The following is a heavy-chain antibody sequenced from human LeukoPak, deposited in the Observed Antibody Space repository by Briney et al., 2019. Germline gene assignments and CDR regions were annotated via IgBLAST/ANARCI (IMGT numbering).Heavy chain of an antibody. Sequence: GGSLRLSCAASGFSISGYWMSWVRQAPGKGLEWVANIKQDGSEKNYVGSVKGRFTISRDNARNSLYLGMDSLRAEDTAVYYCYSATPDYWGQGTLVTVSS. CDR3: YSATPDY. V-gene: IGHV3-7*01. D-gene: IGHD2-15*01. CDR1: GFSISGYW. CDR2: IKQDGSEK. J-gene: IGHJ4*02.